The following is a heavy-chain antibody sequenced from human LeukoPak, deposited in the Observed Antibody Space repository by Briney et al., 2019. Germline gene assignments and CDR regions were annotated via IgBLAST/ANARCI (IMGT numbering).Heavy chain of an antibody. D-gene: IGHD3-22*01. CDR1: GFTFSSYS. CDR3: ARDYYDSSGYYDMADY. Sequence: GGSLRLSCAASGFTFSSYSMNWVRQAPGKGLEWVSSISSSSSYIYYADSVKGRFTISRDNAKNSLYLQMNSLRAEDTAVYYCARDYYDSSGYYDMADYWGQGTLVTVSS. CDR2: ISSSSSYI. J-gene: IGHJ4*02. V-gene: IGHV3-21*01.